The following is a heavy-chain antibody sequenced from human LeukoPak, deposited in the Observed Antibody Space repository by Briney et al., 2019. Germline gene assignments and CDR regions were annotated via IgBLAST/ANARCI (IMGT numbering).Heavy chain of an antibody. CDR3: ARGDLTVTTFYYYYYMDV. CDR2: FDPEDGET. V-gene: IGHV1-24*01. D-gene: IGHD4-17*01. Sequence: GASVKVSCKVSGYTLTELSMHWVRQAPGKGLEWMGGFDPEDGETIYAQKFQGRVTMTRDMSTSTVYMELSSLRSEDTAVYYCARGDLTVTTFYYYYYMDVWGKGTTVTVSS. J-gene: IGHJ6*03. CDR1: GYTLTELS.